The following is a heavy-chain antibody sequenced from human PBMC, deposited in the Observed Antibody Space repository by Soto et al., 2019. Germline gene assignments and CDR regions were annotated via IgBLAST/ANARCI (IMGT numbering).Heavy chain of an antibody. CDR3: ARESHDYGDHFDY. CDR2: IYHSGST. CDR1: GGSISSGGYS. V-gene: IGHV4-30-2*01. J-gene: IGHJ4*02. Sequence: SETLSLTCAVSGGSISSGGYSWSWIRQPPGKGLERIGYIYHSGSTYYNQSLKNRVTISVDRPKNQFSLKLSSVTAADTAVYYCARESHDYGDHFDYWGQGTLVTVSS. D-gene: IGHD4-17*01.